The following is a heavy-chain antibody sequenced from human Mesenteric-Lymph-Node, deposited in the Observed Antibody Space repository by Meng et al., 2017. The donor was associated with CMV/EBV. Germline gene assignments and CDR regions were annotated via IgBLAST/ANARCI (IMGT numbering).Heavy chain of an antibody. Sequence: GESLKISCAASGFIFSNYGMHWVRQAPGKGLEWVSSISSSSSYIYYADSVKGRFTISRDNAKNSLYLQMNSLRAEDTAVYYCARSLSGDGMDVWGQGTTVTVSS. CDR3: ARSLSGDGMDV. V-gene: IGHV3-21*01. CDR1: GFIFSNYG. D-gene: IGHD3-10*01. J-gene: IGHJ6*02. CDR2: ISSSSSYI.